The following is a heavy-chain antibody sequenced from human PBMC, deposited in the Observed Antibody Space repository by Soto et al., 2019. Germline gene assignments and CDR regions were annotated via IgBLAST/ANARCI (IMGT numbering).Heavy chain of an antibody. V-gene: IGHV6-1*01. D-gene: IGHD6-13*01. J-gene: IGHJ4*02. Sequence: QVQLQQSGPGLVKPSQTLSLTCAISGDSVSSYSVVWNWIRQSPSGGLEWLGRTYYRSKWYSEYAISVQSRITVNADTSKNQVSLQLDSVTPDDTAVYYCARLIGNSWFDYWGQGTLVTVSS. CDR1: GDSVSSYSVV. CDR2: TYYRSKWYS. CDR3: ARLIGNSWFDY.